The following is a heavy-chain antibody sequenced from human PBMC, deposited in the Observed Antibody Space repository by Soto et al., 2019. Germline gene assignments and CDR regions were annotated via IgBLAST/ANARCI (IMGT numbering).Heavy chain of an antibody. CDR1: GDSVSSESHY. CDR2: IHYSGST. CDR3: ARDRYYEGSGYFLEHYVAH. J-gene: IGHJ4*02. D-gene: IGHD3-22*01. Sequence: PSETLSLTCTVSGDSVSSESHYWSWIRQPPGKGLEWIGYIHYSGSTNYNPSFKSRVTISVDTSNNQFSLKLSSVTAADTAVYFCARDRYYEGSGYFLEHYVAHWGQGTPVTVSS. V-gene: IGHV4-61*01.